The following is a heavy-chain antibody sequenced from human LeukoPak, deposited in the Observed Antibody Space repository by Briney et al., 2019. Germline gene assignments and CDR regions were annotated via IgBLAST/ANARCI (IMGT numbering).Heavy chain of an antibody. CDR1: GGSISSGSYC. CDR3: ARTFYYGSGSYLDWGKRPYYFDY. CDR2: IYNSGST. Sequence: PSETLSLTCTVSGGSISSGSYCWGWIRQPPGKGLEWIGSIYNSGSTYYNPSLQSRVTISVDTSKNQFSLKLSSVTAADTAVYYCARTFYYGSGSYLDWGKRPYYFDYWGQGTLVTVSS. D-gene: IGHD3-10*01. J-gene: IGHJ4*02. V-gene: IGHV4-39*07.